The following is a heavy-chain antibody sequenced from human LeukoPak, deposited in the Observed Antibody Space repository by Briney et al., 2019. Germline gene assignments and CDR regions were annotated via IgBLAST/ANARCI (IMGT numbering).Heavy chain of an antibody. V-gene: IGHV4-34*01. CDR2: INHSGST. J-gene: IGHJ4*02. Sequence: PSETLSLTCAVYGGSFSGYYWSWIRQPPGKGLEWIGEINHSGSTNYNPSLKSRVTISVVTSKNQFSLKLSSVTAADTAVYYCARIPSRGGYDWGRDYWGQGTLVTVSS. CDR1: GGSFSGYY. CDR3: ARIPSRGGYDWGRDY. D-gene: IGHD5-12*01.